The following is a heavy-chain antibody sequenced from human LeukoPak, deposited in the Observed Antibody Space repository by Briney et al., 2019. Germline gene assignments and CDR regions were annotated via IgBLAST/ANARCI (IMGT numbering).Heavy chain of an antibody. D-gene: IGHD3-10*01. CDR2: TNPNSGNT. CDR1: GYTFTNYD. Sequence: AASVKVSCKASGYTFTNYDINWVRQAAGQGLEWMGWTNPNSGNTGYAQKFQGRVTMTRDTSISTAYMELGSLRSEDTAVYYCAKQGNYFGSGSYYGNWFDFWGQGNLVTVSS. J-gene: IGHJ5*01. V-gene: IGHV1-8*01. CDR3: AKQGNYFGSGSYYGNWFDF.